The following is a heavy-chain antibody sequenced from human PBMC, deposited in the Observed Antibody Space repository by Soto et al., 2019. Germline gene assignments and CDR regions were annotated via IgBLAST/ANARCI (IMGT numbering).Heavy chain of an antibody. J-gene: IGHJ4*02. CDR3: ARLPYYDILTGAYYFDY. V-gene: IGHV4-59*08. CDR2: IYYSGST. CDR1: GGSISSYY. D-gene: IGHD3-9*01. Sequence: QVQLQESGPGLVKPSETLSLTCTVSGGSISSYYWSWIRQPPGKGLEWIGYIYYSGSTNYNPALRSRVTLSVDTSKNQSSLKLSSVTAADTAVYYCARLPYYDILTGAYYFDYWGQGTLVTVSS.